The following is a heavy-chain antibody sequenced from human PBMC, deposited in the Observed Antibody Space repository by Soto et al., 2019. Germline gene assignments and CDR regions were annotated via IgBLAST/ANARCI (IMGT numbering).Heavy chain of an antibody. J-gene: IGHJ5*02. CDR2: IHHSGST. CDR1: GYSISSGYY. Sequence: SETLSLTCAVSGYSISSGYYWGWIRQPPGKGLEWIGSIHHSGSTYYNPSLKSRVTISVDTSKNQFSLKLSSVTAADTAVYYCARGTFGYYDFWSGYPRNNWFDPWGQGTLVTVSS. V-gene: IGHV4-38-2*01. CDR3: ARGTFGYYDFWSGYPRNNWFDP. D-gene: IGHD3-3*01.